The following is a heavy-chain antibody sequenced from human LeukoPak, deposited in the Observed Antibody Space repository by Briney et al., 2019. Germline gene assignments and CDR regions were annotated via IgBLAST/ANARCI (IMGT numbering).Heavy chain of an antibody. Sequence: SETLSLTCTVSGYSISSGYYWGWIRQPPGKGLEWIGSIYYSGSTYYNPSLKSRVTISVDTSKNQFSLKLSSVTAADTAVYYCARHPSATDIVVVVAGFDYWGQGTLVTVSS. CDR3: ARHPSATDIVVVVAGFDY. CDR1: GYSISSGYY. D-gene: IGHD2-15*01. J-gene: IGHJ4*02. V-gene: IGHV4-38-2*02. CDR2: IYYSGST.